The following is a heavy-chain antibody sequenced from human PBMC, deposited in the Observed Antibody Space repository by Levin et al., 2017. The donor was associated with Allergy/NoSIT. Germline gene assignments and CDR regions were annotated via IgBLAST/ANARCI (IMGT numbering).Heavy chain of an antibody. D-gene: IGHD2-21*01. V-gene: IGHV3-21*01. J-gene: IGHJ5*02. CDR3: ARVSQAATCVGECYSSLSRWADP. CDR2: ISNTGVYT. CDR1: GFIFSAYT. Sequence: GGSLRLSCTASGFIFSAYTMTWVRQAPGKGLEWVSSISNTGVYTFYADSLKGRFTISRDNARNSLYLQTNSLRAEDTAFYFCARVSQAATCVGECYSSLSRWADPWGRGTRVTVFS.